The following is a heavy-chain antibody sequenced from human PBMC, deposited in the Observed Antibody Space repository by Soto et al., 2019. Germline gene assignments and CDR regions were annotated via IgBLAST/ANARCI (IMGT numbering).Heavy chain of an antibody. J-gene: IGHJ6*02. D-gene: IGHD3-16*01. V-gene: IGHV1-18*01. CDR2: INAYNGNT. CDR1: GYSFTRYG. CDR3: EIVDVYVTPSPQDV. Sequence: QVQLVQSGAEVKNPGASVKVSCKASGYSFTRYGIGWARQAPGQGLEWMGWINAYNGNTNYAQNLQGRLTLTTDTSRTTSNMELRRPTSNATAIYYCEIVDVYVTPSPQDVWGQGTTVTVSS.